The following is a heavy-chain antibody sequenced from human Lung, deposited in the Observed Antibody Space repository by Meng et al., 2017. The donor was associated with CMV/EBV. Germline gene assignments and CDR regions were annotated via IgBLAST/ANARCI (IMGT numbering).Heavy chain of an antibody. CDR1: GFSFSSST. Sequence: GFSFSSSTITWFRQTPGKGLESFSSISSSSYYIYYADSVKGRFTISRDNAQNSLFLQMNSLTVDDTAIYYCARGAMGITVVRGVIIWGQGTLVTVSS. D-gene: IGHD3-10*01. CDR3: ARGAMGITVVRGVII. CDR2: ISSSSYYI. J-gene: IGHJ4*02. V-gene: IGHV3-21*01.